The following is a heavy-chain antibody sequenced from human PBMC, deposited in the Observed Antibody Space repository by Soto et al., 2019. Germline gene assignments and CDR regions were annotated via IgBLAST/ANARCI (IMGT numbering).Heavy chain of an antibody. CDR2: IYHSGST. J-gene: IGHJ5*02. D-gene: IGHD3-10*01. Sequence: SETLSLTCTVSDGSISSYYWSWIRQPPGKGLEWIGYIYHSGSTNYNPPLKSRVTISVDTSTNQFSLKLSSVTAADTAVYYCARVSGTGSYYGFDPWGQGALVSVSS. V-gene: IGHV4-59*12. CDR1: DGSISSYY. CDR3: ARVSGTGSYYGFDP.